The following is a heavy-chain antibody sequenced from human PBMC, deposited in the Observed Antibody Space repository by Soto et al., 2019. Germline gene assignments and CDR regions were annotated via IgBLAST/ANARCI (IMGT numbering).Heavy chain of an antibody. Sequence: SETLSLTCTVSGGSISSSSYYWGWIRQPPGKGLEWIGSIYYSGSTYYNPSLKSRVTISVDTSKNQFSLKLSSVTAADTAVYYCARQRVGYCSGGSCHYGWFDPWGQGTLVTVSS. D-gene: IGHD2-15*01. V-gene: IGHV4-39*01. CDR3: ARQRVGYCSGGSCHYGWFDP. J-gene: IGHJ5*02. CDR1: GGSISSSSYY. CDR2: IYYSGST.